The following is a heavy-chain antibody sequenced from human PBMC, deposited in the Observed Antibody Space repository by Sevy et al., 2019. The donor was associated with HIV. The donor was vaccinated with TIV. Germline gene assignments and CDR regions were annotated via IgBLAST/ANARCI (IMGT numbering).Heavy chain of an antibody. J-gene: IGHJ4*02. V-gene: IGHV3-23*01. CDR3: ETGGWLVPLDY. CDR1: GFTFSSYA. CDR2: ISGSGGST. D-gene: IGHD6-19*01. Sequence: GGSLRLSCAASGFTFSSYAMSWVRQAPGKGLEWVSAISGSGGSTYYADSVKGRFTISRDNSKNTLYLQMNSLRAEDTAVYYCETGGWLVPLDYWGQGTLVTVSS.